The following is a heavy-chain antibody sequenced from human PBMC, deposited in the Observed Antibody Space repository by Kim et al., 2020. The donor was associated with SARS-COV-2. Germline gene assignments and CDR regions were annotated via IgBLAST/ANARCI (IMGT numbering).Heavy chain of an antibody. CDR1: GFIFSNAW. CDR2: LKSKTDGGTT. Sequence: GGSLRLSCAASGFIFSNAWISWVRQAPGKGLEWVGRLKSKTDGGTTDYSAPVKGRFTISRDDSKNTLYLQMNSLKTEDTAVYYCTANSGNNFDYWGQGTLVTVSS. CDR3: TANSGNNFDY. D-gene: IGHD6-19*01. J-gene: IGHJ4*02. V-gene: IGHV3-15*01.